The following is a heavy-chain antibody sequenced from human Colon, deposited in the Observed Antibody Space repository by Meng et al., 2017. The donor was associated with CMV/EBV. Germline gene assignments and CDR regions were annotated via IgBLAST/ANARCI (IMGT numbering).Heavy chain of an antibody. CDR2: AYYRSKWYN. V-gene: IGHV6-1*01. CDR3: ARVLLWFGGRQYYGMDV. J-gene: IGHJ6*02. Sequence: QNRSLTGDISGDSISSNSAAWNWIRLSPSRGLEWLGRAYYRSKWYNDYAVSVKSRITINGDTSKNQFSLQLNSVTPEDTAVYYCARVLLWFGGRQYYGMDVWGQGTTVTVSS. D-gene: IGHD3-10*01. CDR1: GDSISSNSAA.